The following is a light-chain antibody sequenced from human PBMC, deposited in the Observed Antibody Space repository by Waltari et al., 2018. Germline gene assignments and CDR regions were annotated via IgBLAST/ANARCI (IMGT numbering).Light chain of an antibody. Sequence: DIVMTQSPESLAGSLGERATITCKSSQSVLHSSNNKNYFAWSKQKPGQPPKLLIYWASTRKSGVPDRFSGSGSGTDFTLTISSLQAEDVTVYYCQQFQSHLRTFGQGTKVEIK. V-gene: IGKV4-1*01. CDR2: WAS. J-gene: IGKJ1*01. CDR1: QSVLHSSNNKNY. CDR3: QQFQSHLRT.